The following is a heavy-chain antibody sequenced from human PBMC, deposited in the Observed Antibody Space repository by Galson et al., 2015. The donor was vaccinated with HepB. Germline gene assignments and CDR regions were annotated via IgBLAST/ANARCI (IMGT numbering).Heavy chain of an antibody. CDR3: ARAGGWLVGATYYYDY. CDR1: GFTFSSYW. J-gene: IGHJ4*02. V-gene: IGHV3-7*01. Sequence: SLRLSCAASGFTFSSYWMSWVRQAPGKGLEWVANIKQDGSEKYYVDSVKGRFTISRDNAKNSLYLQMNSLRAEDTAVYYCARAGGWLVGATYYYDYWGQGTLVTVSS. D-gene: IGHD1-26*01. CDR2: IKQDGSEK.